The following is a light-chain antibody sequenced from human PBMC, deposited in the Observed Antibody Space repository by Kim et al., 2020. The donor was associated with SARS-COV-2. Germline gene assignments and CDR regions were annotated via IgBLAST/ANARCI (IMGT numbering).Light chain of an antibody. V-gene: IGKV3-15*01. CDR2: GAS. Sequence: ERVMTQSPATQSVSPGERATLSCRASQSVSSSVAWYQQIHGQPPRLLIYGASIRAPGIPARFSGTGSETDFTLTISSLQPEDFAVYYCQQCNDWPPTFGQGTKVEIK. CDR1: QSVSSS. CDR3: QQCNDWPPT. J-gene: IGKJ1*01.